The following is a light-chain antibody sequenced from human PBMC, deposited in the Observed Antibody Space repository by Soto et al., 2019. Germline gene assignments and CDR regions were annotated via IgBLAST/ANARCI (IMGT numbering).Light chain of an antibody. CDR3: QQSAISPIT. J-gene: IGKJ5*01. CDR2: SAS. Sequence: DIQMTQSPSSLSAPVGDRIIITCRASQYIGTYLNWYQHKRGKVPKLLIYSASNLQGGVQSRFSGSGYGTDFTLTISSLQADDSATYYCQQSAISPITFGQGTQVEIK. V-gene: IGKV1-39*01. CDR1: QYIGTY.